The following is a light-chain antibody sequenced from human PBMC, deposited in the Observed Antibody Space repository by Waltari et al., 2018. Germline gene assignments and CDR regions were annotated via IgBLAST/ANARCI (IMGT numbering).Light chain of an antibody. Sequence: QSALTQPASVSGSPGQSITISCTGSTSDVGGYNLVSWYRHFPNKDPQLLIYEGTRRPSGVSRRFSASKSGNTASLTISGLQAEDEALYFCSSYARSDNSVLFGGGTQLSVL. V-gene: IGLV2-23*01. CDR1: TSDVGGYNL. CDR3: SSYARSDNSVL. J-gene: IGLJ2*01. CDR2: EGT.